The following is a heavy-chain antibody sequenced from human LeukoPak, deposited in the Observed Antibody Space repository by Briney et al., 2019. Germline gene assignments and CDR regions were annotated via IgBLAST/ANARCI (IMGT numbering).Heavy chain of an antibody. CDR3: ARSLLRYFDWLLFDY. J-gene: IGHJ4*02. D-gene: IGHD3-9*01. Sequence: GGSLRLSCAASGFTFSSYGMHWVRQAPGKGLEWVAVIWYDGSNKYYADSVKGRFTISRDNSKNTLYLQMNSLRDEDTAVYYCARSLLRYFDWLLFDYWGQATLVTVSS. CDR1: GFTFSSYG. V-gene: IGHV3-33*01. CDR2: IWYDGSNK.